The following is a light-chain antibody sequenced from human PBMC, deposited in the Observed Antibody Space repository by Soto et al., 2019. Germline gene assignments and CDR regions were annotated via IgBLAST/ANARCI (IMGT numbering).Light chain of an antibody. CDR2: GAS. J-gene: IGKJ1*01. Sequence: VLTQSPGTLSLSQGERGTPSCRASQSVSGSFLAWYQQKPGQAPRLLIYGASSRATGIPARFSGGGSGTEFTLTISSLQSEDFAEYHCEQYNNWPQTFGQGTKVDIK. V-gene: IGKV3-20*01. CDR3: EQYNNWPQT. CDR1: QSVSGSF.